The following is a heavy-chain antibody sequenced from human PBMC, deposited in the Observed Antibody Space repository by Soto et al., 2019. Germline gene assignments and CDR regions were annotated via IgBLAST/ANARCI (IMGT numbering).Heavy chain of an antibody. Sequence: PGGSLRLSCAASGFTFSSYAMSWVRQAPGKGLEWVSAISGSGGSTYYADSVKGRFTISRDNSKNTLYLQMNSLRAEDTAVYYCAKNSNYRMDDSSDQKYFDYWGQGTLVTVSS. CDR2: ISGSGGST. CDR3: AKNSNYRMDDSSDQKYFDY. J-gene: IGHJ4*02. CDR1: GFTFSSYA. V-gene: IGHV3-23*01. D-gene: IGHD3-22*01.